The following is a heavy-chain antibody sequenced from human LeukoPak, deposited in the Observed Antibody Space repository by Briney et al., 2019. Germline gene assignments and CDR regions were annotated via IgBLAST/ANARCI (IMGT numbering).Heavy chain of an antibody. Sequence: PGGTLRLSCAASGFTFSSYGMSWVRQAPGKGLEWVSAISGSGGNTYYADSVRGRFTISRDNSKNTLYLQMNSLSAEDTAVYYCAKFVVWGVTAIQYWGQGTLVTVSS. CDR1: GFTFSSYG. D-gene: IGHD3-10*01. J-gene: IGHJ4*02. V-gene: IGHV3-23*01. CDR2: ISGSGGNT. CDR3: AKFVVWGVTAIQY.